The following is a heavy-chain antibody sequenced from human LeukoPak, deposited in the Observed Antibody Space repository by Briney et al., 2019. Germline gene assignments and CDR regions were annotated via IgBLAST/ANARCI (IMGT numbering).Heavy chain of an antibody. J-gene: IGHJ4*02. CDR3: ARDSGGLGELLSSYYFDY. CDR2: INSDGSST. V-gene: IGHV3-74*01. CDR1: GFTFSSYW. Sequence: GGSLRLSCAASGFTFSSYWMHWVRQAPGKGLVWVSRINSDGSSTNYADSVKGRFTISRDNSKNTLYLQMNSLRAEDTAVYYCARDSGGLGELLSSYYFDYWGQGTLVTVSS. D-gene: IGHD2-2*01.